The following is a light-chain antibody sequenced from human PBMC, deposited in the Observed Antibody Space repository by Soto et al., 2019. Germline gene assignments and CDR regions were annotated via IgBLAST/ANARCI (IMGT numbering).Light chain of an antibody. J-gene: IGLJ3*02. CDR1: PSSIGSNS. CDR3: ATWDDRLNGWV. V-gene: IGLV1-44*01. Sequence: QSVLTQPPSASGTPGQRVTISCSGSPSSIGSNSVNWYQQVPGAAPKLLIYSSDQRPSGVPDRFSGSKSGTSASLAISGLRSDDEADHYCATWDDRLNGWVFGGGTKVTVL. CDR2: SSD.